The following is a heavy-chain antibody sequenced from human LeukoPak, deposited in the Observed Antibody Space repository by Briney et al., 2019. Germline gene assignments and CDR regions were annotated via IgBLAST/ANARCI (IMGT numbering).Heavy chain of an antibody. CDR3: ANSRYASLTIQYYFDY. D-gene: IGHD2-8*01. CDR1: GFTFSSYG. Sequence: PGGSLRLSCAASGFTFSSYGMHWVRQAPGKGLEWVAVISYDGSNKYYADSVKGRFTISRDNSKNTLYLQMNSLRVEDTAVYYCANSRYASLTIQYYFDYWGQGTLVTVSS. J-gene: IGHJ4*02. CDR2: ISYDGSNK. V-gene: IGHV3-30*18.